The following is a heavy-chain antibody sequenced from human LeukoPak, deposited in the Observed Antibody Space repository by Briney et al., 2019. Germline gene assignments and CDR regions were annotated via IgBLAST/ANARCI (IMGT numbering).Heavy chain of an antibody. V-gene: IGHV3-48*03. CDR1: GFTFSSYE. D-gene: IGHD2-2*01. CDR2: ISSSGSTI. J-gene: IGHJ6*02. CDR3: AREDCSSSSCYLAVYGLDV. Sequence: PGGSLRLSCAASGFTFSSYEMNWVRQVPGKGLEWVSYISSSGSTIYYADSVKGRFTISRDNAKNSLYLQMNSLRAEDTAVYYCAREDCSSSSCYLAVYGLDVWGQGTTVTLSS.